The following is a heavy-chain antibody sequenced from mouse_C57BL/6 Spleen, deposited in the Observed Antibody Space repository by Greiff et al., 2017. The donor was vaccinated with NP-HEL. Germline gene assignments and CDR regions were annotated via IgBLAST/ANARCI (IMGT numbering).Heavy chain of an antibody. V-gene: IGHV3-6*01. CDR3: ARSWDY. J-gene: IGHJ2*01. Sequence: EVQRVESGPGLVKPSQSLSLTCSVTGYSITSGYYWNWIRQFPGNKLEWMGYISYDGSNNYNPSLKNRISITRDTSKNQFFLKLNSVTTEDTATYYCARSWDYWGQGTTLTVSS. CDR1: GYSITSGYY. CDR2: ISYDGSN.